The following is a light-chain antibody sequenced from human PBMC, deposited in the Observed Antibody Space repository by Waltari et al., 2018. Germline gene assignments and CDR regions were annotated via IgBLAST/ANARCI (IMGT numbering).Light chain of an antibody. Sequence: QSALTQPAPVSGSPGQSITISCTGSSSDLGGYSFVSWYQQHPGKAPKLMIYDVSHRPSGVSNRFSGSKSGNTASLTISGLQPEDEADYYCSSYTSIIPPFLFGTGTKVTVL. CDR3: SSYTSIIPPFL. J-gene: IGLJ1*01. CDR1: SSDLGGYSF. CDR2: DVS. V-gene: IGLV2-14*01.